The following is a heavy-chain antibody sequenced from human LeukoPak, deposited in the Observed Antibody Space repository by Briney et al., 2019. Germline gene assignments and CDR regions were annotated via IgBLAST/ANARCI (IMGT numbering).Heavy chain of an antibody. D-gene: IGHD2-15*01. V-gene: IGHV4-4*07. Sequence: PSETLSLTCTVSGGSISSYYWSWIRQPAGKGLEWIGRIYTSGSTNYNPSLKSRVTMSVDTSKNQFSLKLSSVTAADTAVYYYARGNPDLREGVVFDPWGQGTLVTVSS. CDR2: IYTSGST. J-gene: IGHJ5*02. CDR3: ARGNPDLREGVVFDP. CDR1: GGSISSYY.